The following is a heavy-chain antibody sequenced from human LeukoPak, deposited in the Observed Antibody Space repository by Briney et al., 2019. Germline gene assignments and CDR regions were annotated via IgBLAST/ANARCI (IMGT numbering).Heavy chain of an antibody. Sequence: PGGSLRLSCAASGFTFSSYSMNWVRQAPGKGLEWVSYISSSSSTIYYADSVKGRFTISRDNAKNSLYLQMNSLRAEDTAVYYCARNPDSSSWYPTRHYYGMDVWGQGTTVTVSS. CDR3: ARNPDSSSWYPTRHYYGMDV. V-gene: IGHV3-48*01. J-gene: IGHJ6*02. CDR2: ISSSSSTI. CDR1: GFTFSSYS. D-gene: IGHD6-13*01.